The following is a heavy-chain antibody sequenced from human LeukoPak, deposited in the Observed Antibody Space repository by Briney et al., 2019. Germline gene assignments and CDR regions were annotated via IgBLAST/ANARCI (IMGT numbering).Heavy chain of an antibody. D-gene: IGHD1-14*01. Sequence: SETLSLTCTVSGGSISSYYWSWIRQPPGKGLEWIGHIYYSGSTNYNPSLKSRVTISVDTSKNQFSLKLSSVTAADTAVYYCARVRDNKSPDAFDIWGQGTMVTVSS. CDR2: IYYSGST. CDR3: ARVRDNKSPDAFDI. V-gene: IGHV4-59*01. CDR1: GGSISSYY. J-gene: IGHJ3*02.